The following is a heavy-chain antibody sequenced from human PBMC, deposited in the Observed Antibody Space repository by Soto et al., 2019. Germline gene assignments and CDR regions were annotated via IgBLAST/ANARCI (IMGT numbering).Heavy chain of an antibody. CDR2: ISSSSSYL. Sequence: GGSLRLSFSASGFTFSIYSMNWVRKAPGKGLEWVSTISSSSSYLYYADSVKGRFTISRDNAKNSLYLQMNSLRAEDTAVYYCATDQLSLLNYDYWGQGTLVTVSS. D-gene: IGHD1-1*01. J-gene: IGHJ4*02. CDR1: GFTFSIYS. CDR3: ATDQLSLLNYDY. V-gene: IGHV3-21*01.